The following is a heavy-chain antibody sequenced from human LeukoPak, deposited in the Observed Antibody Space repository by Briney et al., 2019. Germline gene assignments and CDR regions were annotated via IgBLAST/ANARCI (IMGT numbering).Heavy chain of an antibody. CDR3: ALLDSSGYPI. CDR1: GGIFSSYA. CDR2: VIPIFGTP. V-gene: IGHV1-69*01. Sequence: GASVKVSCKASGGIFSSYAISWVRQAPGQGLEWMGGVIPIFGTPNYAQKFQGRVTITEDASTSTAYMELSSLGSEDTAVYYCALLDSSGYPIWGQGTMVTVSS. J-gene: IGHJ3*02. D-gene: IGHD3-22*01.